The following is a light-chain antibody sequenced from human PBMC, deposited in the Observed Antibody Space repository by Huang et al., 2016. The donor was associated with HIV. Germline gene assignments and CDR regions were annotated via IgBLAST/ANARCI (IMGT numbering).Light chain of an antibody. J-gene: IGKJ1*01. Sequence: DIQMTQSPSSLSASVGDRVTITCRASQSVSTYLNWYRQQPGKAPELLIHAVTKLQRGVPSRFSGSGSGTDFTLTITNLQAEDIAVYFCQQSYGTPWTFGQGTKVEIK. CDR3: QQSYGTPWT. CDR1: QSVSTY. V-gene: IGKV1-39*01. CDR2: AVT.